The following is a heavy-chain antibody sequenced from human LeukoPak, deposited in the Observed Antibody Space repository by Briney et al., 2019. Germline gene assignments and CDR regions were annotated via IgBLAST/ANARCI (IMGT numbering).Heavy chain of an antibody. CDR2: ISGSGGST. CDR1: GFTFSSYA. D-gene: IGHD3-9*01. V-gene: IGHV3-23*01. CDR3: AKWGDYDVLTGYYVSDY. Sequence: PGGSLRLSCAASGFTFSSYAMSWVRQAPGKGLEWVSAISGSGGSTYYADSVKGRFTISRDNSKNTLYLQMNSLRVEDTAVYYCAKWGDYDVLTGYYVSDYWGQGTLVTVSS. J-gene: IGHJ4*02.